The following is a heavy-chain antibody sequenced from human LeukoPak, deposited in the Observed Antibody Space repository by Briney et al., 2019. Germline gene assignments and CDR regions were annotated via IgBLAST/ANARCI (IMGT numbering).Heavy chain of an antibody. V-gene: IGHV4-39*07. CDR1: GGSISSSSYY. Sequence: PSETLSLTCTVSGGSISSSSYYWGWIRQPPGKGLEWIGSIYYSGSTYYNPSLKSRVTISVDTSKNQFSLKLSSVTAADTAVYYCARCERTPADAFDIWGQGTMVTVSS. CDR3: ARCERTPADAFDI. CDR2: IYYSGST. D-gene: IGHD2-2*01. J-gene: IGHJ3*02.